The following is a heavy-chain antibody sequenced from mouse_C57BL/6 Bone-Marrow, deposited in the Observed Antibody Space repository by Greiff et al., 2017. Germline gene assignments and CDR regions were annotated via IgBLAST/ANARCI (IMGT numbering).Heavy chain of an antibody. D-gene: IGHD4-1*01. Sequence: EVKLMESGGGLVKPGGSLKLSCAASGFTFSSYGMSWVRQTPDKRLEWVATISSGGSYTYYPDSVKGRFTISRDNAKNTLYLQMRSLKSEDTAMYYCARRVTGTDFDYWGQGTTLTVSS. J-gene: IGHJ2*01. CDR2: ISSGGSYT. CDR3: ARRVTGTDFDY. CDR1: GFTFSSYG. V-gene: IGHV5-6*03.